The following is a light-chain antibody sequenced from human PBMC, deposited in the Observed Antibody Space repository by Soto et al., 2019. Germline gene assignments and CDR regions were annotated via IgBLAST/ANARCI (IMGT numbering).Light chain of an antibody. V-gene: IGLV1-40*01. CDR1: SSNIGAGYD. CDR3: QSYDSSLSVVV. Sequence: QSVLTQPPSVSGAPGQRVTISCTGSSSNIGAGYDVHWYQQLPGTAPKLLIYGNSNRPSGVPDRFSGSKSGTSASLAITGLQAEDDADYYCQSYDSSLSVVVFGGGNKVTVL. J-gene: IGLJ2*01. CDR2: GNS.